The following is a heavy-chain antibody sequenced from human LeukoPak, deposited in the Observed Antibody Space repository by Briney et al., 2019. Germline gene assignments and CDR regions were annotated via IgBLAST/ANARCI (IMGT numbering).Heavy chain of an antibody. CDR2: ISAYNGNT. V-gene: IGHV1-18*01. CDR3: ARTITIFGVHKGNWFDP. Sequence: GASVKVSCKASGYTFTSYGISWVRQAPGQGLEWMGWISAYNGNTNYAQKLQGRVTITTDESTSTAYMELSSLRSEDTAVYYCARTITIFGVHKGNWFDPWGQGTLVTVSS. CDR1: GYTFTSYG. J-gene: IGHJ5*02. D-gene: IGHD3-3*01.